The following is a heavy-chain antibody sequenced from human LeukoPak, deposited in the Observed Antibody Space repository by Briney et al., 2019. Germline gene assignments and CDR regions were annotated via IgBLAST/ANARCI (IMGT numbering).Heavy chain of an antibody. Sequence: GGSLRLSCAASGFTFTSYAMTWVRQAPGKGLEWVSSLSGSGGIAHYADFVRGRFTISRDNSKNTLFLQVNSLGAEDTALYYCGSGIAPEESVAIECWGQGTVVTVSS. V-gene: IGHV3-23*01. CDR2: LSGSGGIA. D-gene: IGHD6-13*01. CDR3: GSGIAPEESVAIEC. J-gene: IGHJ4*02. CDR1: GFTFTSYA.